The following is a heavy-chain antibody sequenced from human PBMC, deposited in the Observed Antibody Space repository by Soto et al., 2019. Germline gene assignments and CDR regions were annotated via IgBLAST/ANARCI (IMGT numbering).Heavy chain of an antibody. J-gene: IGHJ3*01. Sequence: QLHLVQSGAVVKKPGASVTVSCSASGYPVTAYYMHWVRQAPGRGLEWMGGINPATGAAKYTQTFQGRVTMTRDTSTSTVFMELSGLTSEDTAVFYCARGVGVGVAGSAAFDVWGQGTLVTVSS. CDR2: INPATGAA. CDR3: ARGVGVGVAGSAAFDV. V-gene: IGHV1-2*02. D-gene: IGHD3-3*01. CDR1: GYPVTAYY.